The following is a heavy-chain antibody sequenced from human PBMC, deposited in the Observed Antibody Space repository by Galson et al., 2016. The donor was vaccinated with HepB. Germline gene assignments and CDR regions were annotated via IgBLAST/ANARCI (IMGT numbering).Heavy chain of an antibody. CDR3: AKVDCGGDCKGFDY. V-gene: IGHV3-23*01. CDR2: ITNIGGNT. D-gene: IGHD2-21*02. CDR1: GFTFGNYV. Sequence: SLRLSCAASGFTFGNYVMSWVRQAPGKGLEWVSSITNIGGNTYYADSVKGRFTISRDNSKNTLYLQMSSLRAEDTALYYCAKVDCGGDCKGFDYWGQGTLVTVSS. J-gene: IGHJ4*02.